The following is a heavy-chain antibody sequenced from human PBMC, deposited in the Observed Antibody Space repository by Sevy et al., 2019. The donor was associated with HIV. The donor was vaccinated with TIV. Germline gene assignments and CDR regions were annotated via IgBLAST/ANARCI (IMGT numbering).Heavy chain of an antibody. D-gene: IGHD6-6*01. CDR2: INPSGGNT. V-gene: IGHV1-46*01. CDR1: GYTLTTYY. J-gene: IGHJ5*02. CDR3: ARALEIYRSSGYWFDP. Sequence: ASVKVSCKASGYTLTTYYMHWVRQAPGQGLEWMGIINPSGGNTNYAQKFQGRVTMTRDTSTSTVYMELSRLRSEDTAGYYCARALEIYRSSGYWFDPWGQGSLVTVSS.